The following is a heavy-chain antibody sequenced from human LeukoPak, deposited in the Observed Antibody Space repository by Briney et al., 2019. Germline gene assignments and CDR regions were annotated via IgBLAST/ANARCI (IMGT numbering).Heavy chain of an antibody. D-gene: IGHD6-19*01. CDR2: ISGSGGST. J-gene: IGHJ4*02. CDR3: AKRNRIAVAGSVFDY. CDR1: GFTFSSYA. V-gene: IGHV3-23*01. Sequence: PGGSLRLSCAASGFTFSSYAMSWVRQAPGKGLEWVSAISGSGGSTYYADSVKGRFTISRDNSKNTLYLQMSSLRAEDTAVYYCAKRNRIAVAGSVFDYWGQGTLVTVSS.